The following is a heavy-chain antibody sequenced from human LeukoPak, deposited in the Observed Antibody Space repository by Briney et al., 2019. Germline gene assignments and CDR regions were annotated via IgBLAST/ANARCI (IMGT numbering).Heavy chain of an antibody. CDR2: ISAYNGNT. V-gene: IGHV1-18*01. D-gene: IGHD5-24*01. CDR3: ARDTGRGRKYYFDY. Sequence: ASVKVSCKASGYTFTSYGITWVRQAPGQGLEWMGGISAYNGNTNYAQKLQGRVTMTTDTSPSTAYMELRSLRSDDTAVYYCARDTGRGRKYYFDYWGQGTLGTVSS. J-gene: IGHJ4*02. CDR1: GYTFTSYG.